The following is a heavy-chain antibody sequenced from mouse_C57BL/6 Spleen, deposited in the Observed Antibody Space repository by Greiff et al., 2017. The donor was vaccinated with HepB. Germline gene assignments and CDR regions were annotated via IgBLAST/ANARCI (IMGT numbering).Heavy chain of an antibody. D-gene: IGHD2-4*01. Sequence: QVQLQQSGPELVKPGASVKISCKASGYAFSSSWMNWVKQRPGKGLEWIGRIYPGDGDTNYNGKFKGKATLTADKSSSTAYMQPSSLTSEDSAVFFCARGGIYYDYDGYAMDYWGQGTSVTVSS. J-gene: IGHJ4*01. CDR3: ARGGIYYDYDGYAMDY. CDR2: IYPGDGDT. V-gene: IGHV1-82*01. CDR1: GYAFSSSW.